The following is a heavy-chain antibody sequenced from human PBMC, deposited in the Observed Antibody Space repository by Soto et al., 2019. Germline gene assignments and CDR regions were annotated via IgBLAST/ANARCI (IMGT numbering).Heavy chain of an antibody. CDR1: GGTFSSYT. CDR2: IIPILGIA. V-gene: IGHV1-69*02. D-gene: IGHD4-17*01. CDR3: SMTTVTSNWFDP. Sequence: QVQLVQSGAEVKKPGSSVKVSCKASGGTFSSYTIRWVRQAPGQGLEWMGRIIPILGIANYAQKFQGRVTITADKSTSTAYMELSSLRSEDTAVYYCSMTTVTSNWFDPWGQGTLVTVSS. J-gene: IGHJ5*02.